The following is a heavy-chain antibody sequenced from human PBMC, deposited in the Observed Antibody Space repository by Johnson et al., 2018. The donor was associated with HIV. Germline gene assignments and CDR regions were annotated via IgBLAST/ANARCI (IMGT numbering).Heavy chain of an antibody. CDR2: ISYDGRNK. CDR1: GFTFSSYA. Sequence: QVQLVESGGGLVQPGGSLRLSCAASGFTFSSYAMHWVRQAPGKGLEWVAVISYDGRNKYYADSVKGRFTISRDNSKNTLYLQMNSLRAEDTAAYYCASPGTVVTGLAFDIWGQGTMVTVSS. CDR3: ASPGTVVTGLAFDI. D-gene: IGHD4-23*01. J-gene: IGHJ3*02. V-gene: IGHV3-30-3*01.